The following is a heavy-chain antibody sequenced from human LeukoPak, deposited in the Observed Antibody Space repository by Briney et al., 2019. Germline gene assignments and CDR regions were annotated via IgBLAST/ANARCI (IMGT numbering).Heavy chain of an antibody. V-gene: IGHV4-4*02. CDR2: IYDSGIT. D-gene: IGHD3-22*01. CDR1: GGSISSANW. Sequence: SETLSLTCAVSGGSISSANWWSWVRQPPGKGLEWIGEIYDSGITNYNPSLKSRVTISVDTSKNQFSLKLSSVTAADTAVYYCARGRYYYDSPFDYWGQGTLVTVSS. CDR3: ARGRYYYDSPFDY. J-gene: IGHJ4*02.